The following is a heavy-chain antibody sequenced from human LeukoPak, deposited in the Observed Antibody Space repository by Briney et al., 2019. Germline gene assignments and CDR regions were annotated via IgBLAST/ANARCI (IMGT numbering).Heavy chain of an antibody. CDR1: GGSISSYY. Sequence: SETLSLTCTVSGGSISSYYWSWVRQPAGKGLEWIGRIYTSGSTNYNPSRKSRVTMSVDTSKNQFSLKLSSVTATDTAVYYCARSVYSYGTYYFYYWGQGTLVTVSS. D-gene: IGHD5-18*01. CDR2: IYTSGST. CDR3: ARSVYSYGTYYFYY. V-gene: IGHV4-4*07. J-gene: IGHJ4*02.